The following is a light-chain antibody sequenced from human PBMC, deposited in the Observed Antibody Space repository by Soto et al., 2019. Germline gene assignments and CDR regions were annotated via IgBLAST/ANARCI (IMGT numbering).Light chain of an antibody. J-gene: IGLJ2*01. CDR3: SAFTTDSTVI. CDR2: EVS. Sequence: QSALTQPASVSGSPGQTITISCTGTNSDIGAYVFVSWYQQHPGKAPKLIIYEVSNRPSGVSNRFSGSKSGYTASLTISGLQAEDESHYYCSAFTTDSTVIFGGGIKVTVL. V-gene: IGLV2-14*01. CDR1: NSDIGAYVF.